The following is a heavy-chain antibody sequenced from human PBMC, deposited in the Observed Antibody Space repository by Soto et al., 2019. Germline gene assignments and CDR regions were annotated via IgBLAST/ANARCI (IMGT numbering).Heavy chain of an antibody. D-gene: IGHD3-10*01. CDR3: ARPYYYGSGSPDAFDI. CDR2: SYYGGNT. Sequence: QVQLQESGPGLVKPSQTLSLTCTVSGGSISSGGNYWNWIRQHPGKGLEWIGYSYYGGNTYYNPYIKSRVTISVDTSKNQFSLKLRSVTAADTAVYYCARPYYYGSGSPDAFDIWGQGTMVTVSS. J-gene: IGHJ3*02. V-gene: IGHV4-31*03. CDR1: GGSISSGGNY.